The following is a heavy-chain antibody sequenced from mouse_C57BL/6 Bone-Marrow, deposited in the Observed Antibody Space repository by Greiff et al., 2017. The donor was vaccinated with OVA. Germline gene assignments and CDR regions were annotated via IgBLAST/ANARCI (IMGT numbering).Heavy chain of an antibody. V-gene: IGHV1-72*01. J-gene: IGHJ2*01. CDR2: IDPNSGGT. CDR1: GYTFTSYW. Sequence: QVHVKQPGAELVKPGASVKLSCKASGYTFTSYWMHWVKQRPGRGLEWIGRIDPNSGGTKYNEKFKSKATLTVDKPSSTAYMQLSSLTSEDYAVDYCARNYDYDSYYFDYWGQGTTLTVSS. D-gene: IGHD2-4*01. CDR3: ARNYDYDSYYFDY.